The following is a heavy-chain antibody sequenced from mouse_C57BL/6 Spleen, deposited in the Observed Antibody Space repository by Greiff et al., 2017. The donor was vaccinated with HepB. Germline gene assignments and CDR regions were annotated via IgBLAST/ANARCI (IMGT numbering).Heavy chain of an antibody. Sequence: QVQLQQSGAELVRPGSSVKLSCKASGYTFTSYWMHWVKQRPIQGLEWIGNIDPSDSETHYNQKFKDKATLTVDKSSSTAYMQLSSLTSEDSAVYYCARGVLRYLAYWGQGTLVTVSA. CDR2: IDPSDSET. J-gene: IGHJ3*01. CDR3: ARGVLRYLAY. D-gene: IGHD1-1*01. V-gene: IGHV1-52*01. CDR1: GYTFTSYW.